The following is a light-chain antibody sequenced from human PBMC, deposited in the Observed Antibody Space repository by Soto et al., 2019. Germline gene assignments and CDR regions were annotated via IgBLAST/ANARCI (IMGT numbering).Light chain of an antibody. CDR3: QQYGSSPRT. CDR2: KAS. V-gene: IGKV1-5*03. J-gene: IGKJ1*01. CDR1: QSISSW. Sequence: IHMTQSPSTLPASVGDRVTITFRASQSISSWLAWYQQKPGKAPKPLIYKASSLESGVPSRFSGSGSGTDFTLTISRLEPEDFAVYYCQQYGSSPRTFGQGTKVDIK.